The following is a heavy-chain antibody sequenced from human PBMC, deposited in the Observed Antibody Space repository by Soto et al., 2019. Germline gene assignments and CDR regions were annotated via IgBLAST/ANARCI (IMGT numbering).Heavy chain of an antibody. CDR3: AKVRGEQLVGNYYYYMDV. V-gene: IGHV3-23*01. J-gene: IGHJ6*03. CDR1: GFTFSSYA. D-gene: IGHD6-6*01. CDR2: ISGSGGST. Sequence: PGGSLRLSCAASGFTFSSYAMSWVRQAPGKGLEWVSAISGSGGSTYYADSVKGRFTISRDNSKNTLYLQMNSLRAEDTAVYYCAKVRGEQLVGNYYYYMDVWGKGTTVTVS.